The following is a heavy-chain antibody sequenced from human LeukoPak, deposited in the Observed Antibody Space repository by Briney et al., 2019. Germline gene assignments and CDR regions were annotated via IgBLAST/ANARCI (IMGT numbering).Heavy chain of an antibody. CDR1: GYTFTSYD. CDR2: MNPNSGNT. J-gene: IGHJ1*01. CDR3: ARRMNYDGRAFQH. V-gene: IGHV1-8*01. D-gene: IGHD3-22*01. Sequence: GASVKVSCKASGYTFTSYDINWVRQATGQGLEWMGWMNPNSGNTGYAQKFQGRVTMTRNTSINTAYMELSSLTSEDAAVYYCARRMNYDGRAFQHWGQGTLVTVSS.